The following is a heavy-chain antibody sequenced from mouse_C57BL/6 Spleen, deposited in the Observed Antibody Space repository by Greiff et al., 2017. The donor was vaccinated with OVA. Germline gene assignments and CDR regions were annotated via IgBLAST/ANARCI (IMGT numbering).Heavy chain of an antibody. V-gene: IGHV1-59*01. CDR3: ARLLYYGSSHYYAMDY. CDR1: GYTFTSYW. Sequence: VQLQQPGAELVRPGTSVKLSCKASGYTFTSYWMHWVKQRPGQGLEWIGVIDPSDSYTNYNQKFKGKATLTVDTSSSTAYMQLSSLTSEDSAVYYSARLLYYGSSHYYAMDYWGQGTSVTVSS. D-gene: IGHD1-1*01. CDR2: IDPSDSYT. J-gene: IGHJ4*01.